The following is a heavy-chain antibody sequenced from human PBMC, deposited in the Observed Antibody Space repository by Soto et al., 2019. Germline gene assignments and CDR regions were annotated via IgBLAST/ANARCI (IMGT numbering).Heavy chain of an antibody. V-gene: IGHV4-59*01. CDR1: GGSISSYY. D-gene: IGHD3-22*01. J-gene: IGHJ5*02. CDR3: ARDYDSSVIDP. Sequence: LYLTCTVSGGSISSYYWSWIRQPPGKGLEWIGYIYYSGSTNYNPSLKSRVTISVDTSKNQFSLKLSSVTAADTAVYYCARDYDSSVIDPWGQGTLVTVSS. CDR2: IYYSGST.